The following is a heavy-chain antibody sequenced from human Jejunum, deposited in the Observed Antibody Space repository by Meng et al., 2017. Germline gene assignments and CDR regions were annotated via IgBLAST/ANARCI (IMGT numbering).Heavy chain of an antibody. CDR1: GGSINSDGYT. CDR2: IYHTGSP. CDR3: ARMDSAFHYFDY. D-gene: IGHD2-2*03. Sequence: QLQLQQSGSGLVKPSQTLSLTCAVSGGSINSDGYTWSWIRQPPGKGLEWIGYIYHTGSPYYNPSLKSRLTISVDRSENQFSLKLSSVTAADTAVYYCARMDSAFHYFDYWGQGTLVTVSS. V-gene: IGHV4-30-2*01. J-gene: IGHJ4*02.